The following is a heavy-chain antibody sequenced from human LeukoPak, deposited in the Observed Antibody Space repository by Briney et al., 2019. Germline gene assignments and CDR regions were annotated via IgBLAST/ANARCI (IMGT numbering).Heavy chain of an antibody. V-gene: IGHV3-21*01. D-gene: IGHD3-3*01. CDR1: GFTFSSYS. CDR2: ISSSSSYI. Sequence: GGSLRLSCAASGFTFSSYSMNWVRQAPGKGLEWVSSISSSSSYIYYADSVKGRFTISRDNAKNSLYLQMNSLRAEDTAVYYCAKGSETILGVGTSSFDPWGQGTQVTVSS. CDR3: AKGSETILGVGTSSFDP. J-gene: IGHJ5*02.